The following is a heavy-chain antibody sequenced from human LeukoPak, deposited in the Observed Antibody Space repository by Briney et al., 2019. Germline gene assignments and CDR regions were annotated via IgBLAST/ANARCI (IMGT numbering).Heavy chain of an antibody. CDR2: IDWDDDK. CDR3: ARTMVRGVITIDY. Sequence: QTLTLTCTFSGFSLSTSGMCVSWIRQPPGKPLVWLARIDWDDDKYYSTSLKTRFTISKDTSKNQVVLTMTNMGPVDTATYYCARTMVRGVITIDYWGQGTLVTVSS. CDR1: GFSLSTSGMC. D-gene: IGHD3-10*01. V-gene: IGHV2-70*11. J-gene: IGHJ4*02.